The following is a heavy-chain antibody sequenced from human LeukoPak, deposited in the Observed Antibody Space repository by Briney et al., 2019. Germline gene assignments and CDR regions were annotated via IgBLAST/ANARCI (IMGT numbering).Heavy chain of an antibody. J-gene: IGHJ4*02. Sequence: GGSLRLSCAASGFTFSSYAMHWVRQAPGKGLEWVAVISYDGSNKYYADSVKGRFTISRDNSKNTLYLQMNSLRAEDTAVYYCARDSSGYIDYWGQGTLVTVSS. V-gene: IGHV3-30-3*01. CDR1: GFTFSSYA. D-gene: IGHD3-22*01. CDR3: ARDSSGYIDY. CDR2: ISYDGSNK.